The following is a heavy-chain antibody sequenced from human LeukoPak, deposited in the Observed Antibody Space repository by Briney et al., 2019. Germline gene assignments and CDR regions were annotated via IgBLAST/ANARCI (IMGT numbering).Heavy chain of an antibody. CDR1: GGSINSYY. D-gene: IGHD1-7*01. CDR3: ARGGSWNYLY. CDR2: IYYSGST. J-gene: IGHJ4*02. V-gene: IGHV4-59*01. Sequence: SETLSLTCTVSGGSINSYYWSWVRQPPGKGLEWIGYIYYSGSTNYNPSLKSRVTISVDTSKNQFSLKLNSVTAADTAVCYCARGGSWNYLYWGQGTLVTVSS.